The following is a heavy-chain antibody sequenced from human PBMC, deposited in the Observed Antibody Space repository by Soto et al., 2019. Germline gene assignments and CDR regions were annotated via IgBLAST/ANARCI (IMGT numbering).Heavy chain of an antibody. V-gene: IGHV3-30*18. CDR2: VSYDGSNK. CDR1: GFTFSSYG. J-gene: IGHJ6*02. Sequence: GGSLRLSCAASGFTFSSYGMHWVRQAPGKWLEWVAVVSYDGSNKYYADSVKGRFTISRDNSKNTLYLQMNSLRAEDTAVYYCAKDLGSSGWHYYYYYYGMGVWGQGXTVTVYS. CDR3: AKDLGSSGWHYYYYYYGMGV. D-gene: IGHD6-19*01.